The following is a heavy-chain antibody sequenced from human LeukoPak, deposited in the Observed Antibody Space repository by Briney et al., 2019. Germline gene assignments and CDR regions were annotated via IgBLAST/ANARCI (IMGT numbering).Heavy chain of an antibody. CDR2: IYSGGST. CDR1: GFTVSSNY. V-gene: IGHV3-66*01. CDR3: ARDGDYGVKGDGMDV. J-gene: IGHJ6*02. Sequence: QPGASLRLSCAASGFTVSSNYMSWVRQAPGKGLEWVSVIYSGGSTYYADSVKGRFTISRDNSKNTLYLQMNSLRAEDTAVYYCARDGDYGVKGDGMDVWGQGTTVTVSS. D-gene: IGHD4-17*01.